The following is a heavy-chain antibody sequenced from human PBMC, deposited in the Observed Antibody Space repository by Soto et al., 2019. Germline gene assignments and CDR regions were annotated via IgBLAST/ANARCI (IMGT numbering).Heavy chain of an antibody. CDR3: ARESGGLDP. CDR2: ISANNGNT. Sequence: ASVKVSCKASGYTFTSFGISWVRQAPGQGLEWMGWISANNGNTNYAQKLQGRVTMTTDTSTNTVYMELRSLRSDDTAVYFCARESGGLDPWGQGTLVTVSS. D-gene: IGHD1-1*01. CDR1: GYTFTSFG. J-gene: IGHJ5*02. V-gene: IGHV1-18*01.